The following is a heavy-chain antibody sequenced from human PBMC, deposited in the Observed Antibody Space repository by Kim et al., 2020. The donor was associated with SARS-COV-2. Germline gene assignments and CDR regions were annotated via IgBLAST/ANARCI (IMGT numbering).Heavy chain of an antibody. V-gene: IGHV3-23*01. D-gene: IGHD6-19*01. CDR2: ISSDGTTT. CDR1: GFPFQFYA. CDR3: ARDRSDSGGCRNPLDI. J-gene: IGHJ3*02. Sequence: GGSLRLSCAASGFPFQFYAMTWVRQALGKGLEWVSAISSDGTTTFYAASVRGRFTLSRDNSKNIVSLQMNNLRVEDTALYYCARDRSDSGGCRNPLDIRGQGTRVTVSS.